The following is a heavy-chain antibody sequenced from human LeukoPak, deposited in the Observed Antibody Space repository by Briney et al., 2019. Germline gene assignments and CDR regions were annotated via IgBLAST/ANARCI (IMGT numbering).Heavy chain of an antibody. Sequence: PSETLSLTCTVSGGSISSYYWSWIRQPPGKGLEWIGYIYYSGSTNYNPSLKSRVTISVDTSKNQFSLKLSSVTAADTAMYYCARGFWSGYYYWDYWGQGTLATVSS. CDR3: ARGFWSGYYYWDY. CDR1: GGSISSYY. J-gene: IGHJ4*02. D-gene: IGHD3-3*01. V-gene: IGHV4-59*01. CDR2: IYYSGST.